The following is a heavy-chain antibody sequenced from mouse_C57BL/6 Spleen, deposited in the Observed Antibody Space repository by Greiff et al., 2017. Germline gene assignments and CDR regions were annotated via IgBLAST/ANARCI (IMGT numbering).Heavy chain of an antibody. V-gene: IGHV1-55*01. J-gene: IGHJ1*03. CDR1: GYTFTSYW. CDR2: IYPGSGST. CDR3: ATLYGNYDWYFDV. D-gene: IGHD2-1*01. Sequence: VKLQQPGAELVKPGASVKMSCKASGYTFTSYWITWVKQRPGQGLEWIGDIYPGSGSTNYNEKFKSKATLTVDTSSSTAYMQLSSLTSEDSAVYYCATLYGNYDWYFDVWGTGTTVTVSS.